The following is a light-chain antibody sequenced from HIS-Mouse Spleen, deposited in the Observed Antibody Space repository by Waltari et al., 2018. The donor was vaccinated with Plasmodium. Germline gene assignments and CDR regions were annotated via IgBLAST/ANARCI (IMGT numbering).Light chain of an antibody. CDR1: KFADKY. J-gene: IGLJ2*01. Sequence: SYELTHPPSLSVSPVQTASITRPGDKFADKYPCWYQQNPAQSPVLVIYQDTERPSGVPARFSGSKSGNTASLTVSGLQAEDEADYYCSSYAGSNNLVFGGGTKLTVL. CDR2: QDT. CDR3: SSYAGSNNLV. V-gene: IGLV3-1*01.